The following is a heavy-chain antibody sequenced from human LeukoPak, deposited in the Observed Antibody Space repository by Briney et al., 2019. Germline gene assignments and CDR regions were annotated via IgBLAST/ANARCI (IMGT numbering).Heavy chain of an antibody. J-gene: IGHJ4*02. D-gene: IGHD3-3*01. CDR1: GYTFTGYY. CDR3: ARGLEWLLYYFDY. CDR2: INPNSGGT. Sequence: ASVKVSCKASGYTFTGYYMHWVRQARGQGLEWMGWINPNSGGTNYAQKFQGRVTMTRDTSISTAYMELSRLRSDDTAVYYCARGLEWLLYYFDYWGQGTLVTVSS. V-gene: IGHV1-2*02.